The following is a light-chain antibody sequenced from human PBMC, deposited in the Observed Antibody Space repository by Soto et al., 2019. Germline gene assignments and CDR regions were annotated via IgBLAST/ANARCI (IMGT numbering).Light chain of an antibody. V-gene: IGKV3-15*01. CDR2: GAS. CDR1: QSISRT. CDR3: QQYNNWPIT. J-gene: IGKJ5*01. Sequence: EILMTQSPATLSVSPGEGLTLSCRASQSISRTLAWYQQRPGQAPRLLIYGASTRATGIPARFSGSGSGTEFTLTINSLQSEDFAVYYCQQYNNWPITFGQGTRLEIK.